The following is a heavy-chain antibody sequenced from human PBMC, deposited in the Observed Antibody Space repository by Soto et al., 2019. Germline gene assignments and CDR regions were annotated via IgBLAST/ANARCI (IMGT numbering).Heavy chain of an antibody. CDR3: AREGLRYFDWLFGGEELQFDP. J-gene: IGHJ5*02. D-gene: IGHD3-9*01. Sequence: QVQLVQSGAEVKKPGASVKVSCKASGYTFTGYYMHWVRQAPGQGLEWMGWINPNSGGTNYAQKFQGWVTMTRDTPISTAYMELSRLRSDDTAVYYCAREGLRYFDWLFGGEELQFDPWGQGTLVTVSS. CDR1: GYTFTGYY. CDR2: INPNSGGT. V-gene: IGHV1-2*04.